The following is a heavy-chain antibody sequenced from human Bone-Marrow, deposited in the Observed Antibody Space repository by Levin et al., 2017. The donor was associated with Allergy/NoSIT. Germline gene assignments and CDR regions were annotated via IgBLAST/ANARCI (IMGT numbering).Heavy chain of an antibody. D-gene: IGHD2-2*01. J-gene: IGHJ4*02. Sequence: GGSLRLSCAASGFTFSSYSMNWVRQAPGKGLEWVSSISSSSSYIYYADSVKGRFTISRDNAKNSLYLQMNSLRAEDTAVYYCARERVVPAKLDYWGQGTLVTVSS. CDR2: ISSSSSYI. V-gene: IGHV3-21*01. CDR1: GFTFSSYS. CDR3: ARERVVPAKLDY.